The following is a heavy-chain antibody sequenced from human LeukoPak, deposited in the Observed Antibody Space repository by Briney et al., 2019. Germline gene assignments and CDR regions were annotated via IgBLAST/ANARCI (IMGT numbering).Heavy chain of an antibody. J-gene: IGHJ5*02. D-gene: IGHD5-24*01. CDR1: GGSISSSSYY. CDR3: AREGGEMATITGNFNWFDP. CDR2: IYYSGST. V-gene: IGHV4-39*07. Sequence: KPSETLSLTCTVSGGSISSSSYYWGWIRQPPGKGLEWIGSIYYSGSTNYNPSLKSRVTISVDTSKNQFSLKLSSVTAADTAVYYCAREGGEMATITGNFNWFDPWGQGTLVTVSS.